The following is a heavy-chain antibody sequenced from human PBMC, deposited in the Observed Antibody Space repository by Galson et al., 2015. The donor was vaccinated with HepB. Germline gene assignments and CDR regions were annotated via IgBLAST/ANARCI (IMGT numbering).Heavy chain of an antibody. V-gene: IGHV3-30*18. J-gene: IGHJ4*02. CDR3: AEDGEARYCSSTSCYIAGFDY. D-gene: IGHD2-2*02. CDR1: GFTFSSYG. CDR2: ISYDGSNK. Sequence: SLRLSCAASGFTFSSYGMHWVRQAPGKGLEWVAVISYDGSNKYYADSVKGRFTISRDNSKNTLYLQMNSLRAEDTAVYYCAEDGEARYCSSTSCYIAGFDYWGQGTLVTVSS.